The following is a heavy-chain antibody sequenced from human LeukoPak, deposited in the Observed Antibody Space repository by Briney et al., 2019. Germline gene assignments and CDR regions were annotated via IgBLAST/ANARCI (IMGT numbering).Heavy chain of an antibody. CDR3: ARHSWGRRGGGRGYYFDY. CDR1: GGSITNYY. CDR2: IYYSGST. J-gene: IGHJ4*02. V-gene: IGHV4-59*08. D-gene: IGHD2-15*01. Sequence: SETLSLTCSVSGGSITNYYWSWIRQPPAKGLEWIGYIYYSGSTSYNPSLESRVTISVDTSKNQFSLKLSSVTAADTAVYYCARHSWGRRGGGRGYYFDYWGQGTLVTVSS.